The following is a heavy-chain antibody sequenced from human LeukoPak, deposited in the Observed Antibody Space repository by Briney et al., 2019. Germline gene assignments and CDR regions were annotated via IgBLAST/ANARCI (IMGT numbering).Heavy chain of an antibody. Sequence: GASVKVSCKASGYTFTNYGISWVRQAPGQGLEWMGWISAYNGNTNYAQKFQGRITMTTDTSTSTAYMELRSLRSDDTAVYYCARDPAYCSGGSCENHFDYWGQGTLVTVSS. CDR3: ARDPAYCSGGSCENHFDY. CDR1: GYTFTNYG. CDR2: ISAYNGNT. D-gene: IGHD2-15*01. V-gene: IGHV1-18*01. J-gene: IGHJ4*02.